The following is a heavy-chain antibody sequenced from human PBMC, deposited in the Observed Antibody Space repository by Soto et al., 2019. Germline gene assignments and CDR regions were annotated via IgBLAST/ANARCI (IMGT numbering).Heavy chain of an antibody. Sequence: SETLSLTCSVSGYSVSSSDYYWAWIRQPPGKVLEWIGSMLYSGLTYYNPSLKSRVTLSVDTSKNQFSVRLNSVTASDTAVYYCAPLSVSLSGPYGIHVWGQGTTVTVSS. CDR1: GYSVSSSDYY. J-gene: IGHJ6*02. V-gene: IGHV4-39*01. D-gene: IGHD2-15*01. CDR2: MLYSGLT. CDR3: APLSVSLSGPYGIHV.